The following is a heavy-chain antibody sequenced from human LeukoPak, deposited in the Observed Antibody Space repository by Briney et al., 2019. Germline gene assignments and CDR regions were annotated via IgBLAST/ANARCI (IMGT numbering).Heavy chain of an antibody. CDR2: IIPIFGTA. Sequence: SVKVSCKASGGTFSSYAISWVRQAPGQGLGWMGGIIPIFGTANYAQKFQGRVTITTDESTSTAYMELSSLRSEDTAVYYCARVPSAYHYDSSGYYWFDPWGQGTLVTVSS. CDR3: ARVPSAYHYDSSGYYWFDP. J-gene: IGHJ5*02. D-gene: IGHD3-22*01. CDR1: GGTFSSYA. V-gene: IGHV1-69*05.